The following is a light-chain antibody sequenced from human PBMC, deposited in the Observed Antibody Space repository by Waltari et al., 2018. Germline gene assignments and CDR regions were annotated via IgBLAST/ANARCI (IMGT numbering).Light chain of an antibody. CDR2: SNN. V-gene: IGLV1-44*01. J-gene: IGLJ3*02. CDR1: SPTIGSTG. CDR3: AVWDDSLNGWV. Sequence: QSVLTQPPSPSATPGQRVTTSCSGRSPTIGSTGADWYQQLPGTAPKLLIYSNNQRPSGVPDQFSGSKSGISASLAISGLQSDDEADYYCAVWDDSLNGWVFGGGTKLTVL.